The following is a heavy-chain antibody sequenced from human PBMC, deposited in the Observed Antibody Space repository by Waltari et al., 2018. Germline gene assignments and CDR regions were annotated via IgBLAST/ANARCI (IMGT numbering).Heavy chain of an antibody. Sequence: QLQLQESGPGLVKPSETLSLTCTVSGGSISSSSYYWGWIRQPPGKGLEWIGSIYYSGSTYYNPSLKSRVTISVDTSKNQFSLKLSSVTAADTAVYYCARAAVNWNYSFDYWGQGTLVTVSS. D-gene: IGHD1-7*01. J-gene: IGHJ4*02. CDR3: ARAAVNWNYSFDY. CDR1: GGSISSSSYY. V-gene: IGHV4-39*07. CDR2: IYYSGST.